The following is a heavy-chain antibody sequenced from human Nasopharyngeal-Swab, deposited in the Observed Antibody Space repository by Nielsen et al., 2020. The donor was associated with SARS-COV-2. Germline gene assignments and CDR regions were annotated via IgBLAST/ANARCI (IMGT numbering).Heavy chain of an antibody. D-gene: IGHD1-14*01. Sequence: LFCTASCCSTNHSYWSRVRQRLGKGLEGICDIYYIRSTKYNLSLKIRVTISVDRTKNQFSLNLNSVTAADTAIYFCARHRPLSTDFDYWVQGSLVTVSS. CDR3: ARHRPLSTDFDY. V-gene: IGHV4-59*08. CDR1: CCSTNHSY. CDR2: IYYIRST. J-gene: IGHJ4*02.